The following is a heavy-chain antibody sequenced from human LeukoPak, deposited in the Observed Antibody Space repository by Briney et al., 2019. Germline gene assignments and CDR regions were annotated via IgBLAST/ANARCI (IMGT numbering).Heavy chain of an antibody. Sequence: SETLSLTCAVYGGSFSGYYWSWIRQPPAKGLEWIGEINHSGSTNYNPSLKSRVTISVDTSKNQFSLKLSSVTAADTAVYYCANREVVTATGFGYWGQGTLVTVSS. CDR3: ANREVVTATGFGY. V-gene: IGHV4-34*01. D-gene: IGHD2-21*02. J-gene: IGHJ4*02. CDR2: INHSGST. CDR1: GGSFSGYY.